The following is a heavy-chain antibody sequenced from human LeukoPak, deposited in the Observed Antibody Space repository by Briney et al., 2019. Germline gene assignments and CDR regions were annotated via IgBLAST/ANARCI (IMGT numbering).Heavy chain of an antibody. J-gene: IGHJ4*02. CDR1: GFTFSSYG. D-gene: IGHD6-13*01. CDR2: ISGSGGST. V-gene: IGHV3-23*01. Sequence: GGSLRLSCAASGFTFSSYGMSWVRQAPGKGLEWVSAISGSGGSTYYADSVKGRFTISRDNSKNTLYLQMNSLRGEDTAVYYCAKGRLTSTIWYGFDHWGQGTLVTVSS. CDR3: AKGRLTSTIWYGFDH.